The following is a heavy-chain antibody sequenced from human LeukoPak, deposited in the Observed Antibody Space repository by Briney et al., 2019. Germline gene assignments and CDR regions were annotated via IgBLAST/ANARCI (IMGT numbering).Heavy chain of an antibody. CDR1: GFPFSSFA. CDR3: AKDLGLWSGYYTFDH. CDR2: ITSGANT. Sequence: GGSLRLSCAASGFPFSSFAMSWVRQAPGKGLEWVSAITSGANTYYADSVKGRFTISRDNSKNTLYLQMNSLRAEDTAVYYCAKDLGLWSGYYTFDHWGQGTLVTVSS. J-gene: IGHJ4*02. D-gene: IGHD3-3*01. V-gene: IGHV3-23*01.